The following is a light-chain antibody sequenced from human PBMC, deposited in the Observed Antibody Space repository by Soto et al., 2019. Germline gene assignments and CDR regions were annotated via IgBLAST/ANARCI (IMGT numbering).Light chain of an antibody. Sequence: DIQMTQSPSTLSASVGDRVTITCRASQSISSWLAWYQQKPGKAPKLLIYKASSLESGVSSRFSGSGSGTEFTLTISSLQPDDFATYYCQQYTSYSPLFTFGPGTKVDLK. CDR3: QQYTSYSPLFT. J-gene: IGKJ3*01. V-gene: IGKV1-5*03. CDR2: KAS. CDR1: QSISSW.